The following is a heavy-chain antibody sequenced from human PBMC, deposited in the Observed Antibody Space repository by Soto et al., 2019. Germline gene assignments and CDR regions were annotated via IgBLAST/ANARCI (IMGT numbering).Heavy chain of an antibody. Sequence: QITLKASGPTLVKPTQTLTLTCTFSGFSLSTSGVGVGWIRQPPGKALEWLALIYWDDDKRYSPSLKNRPTITKDTSKNQVVLTMTNMDPVDPARYYCAQTVRGSVDYWGQGNRVTVSS. J-gene: IGHJ4*02. V-gene: IGHV2-5*02. CDR1: GFSLSTSGVG. CDR3: AQTVRGSVDY. D-gene: IGHD3-16*01. CDR2: IYWDDDK.